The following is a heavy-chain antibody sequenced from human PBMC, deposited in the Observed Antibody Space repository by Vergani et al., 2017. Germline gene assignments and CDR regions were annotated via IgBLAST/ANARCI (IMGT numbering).Heavy chain of an antibody. CDR1: GGSISSSSYY. D-gene: IGHD2-2*01. V-gene: IGHV4-39*01. J-gene: IGHJ6*03. CDR3: AGHRAMRDCXSTSCYYYYYYMDV. Sequence: QLQLQESGPGLVKPSETLALTCTVSGGSISSSSYYWGWIRQPPGKGLEWIGSIYYSGSTYYNPSLKSRVTISVDTSKNQFSLKLSSVTAADTAVYYCAGHRAMRDCXSTSCYYYYYYMDVWGKGTTVTVSS. CDR2: IYYSGST.